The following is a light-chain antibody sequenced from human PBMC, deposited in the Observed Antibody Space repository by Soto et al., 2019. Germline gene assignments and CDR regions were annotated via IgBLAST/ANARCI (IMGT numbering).Light chain of an antibody. CDR1: QSVSSN. V-gene: IGKV3-15*01. CDR3: QQYNNWPSGT. CDR2: GAS. Sequence: EIVMTQSPATLSVSPGERATLSCRAGQSVSSNLAWYQQKPGQAPRLLIYGASTRATGIPARFSGSGSGTEFTITISSLQSEDFAVYYCQQYNNWPSGTFGQGTKVEIK. J-gene: IGKJ1*01.